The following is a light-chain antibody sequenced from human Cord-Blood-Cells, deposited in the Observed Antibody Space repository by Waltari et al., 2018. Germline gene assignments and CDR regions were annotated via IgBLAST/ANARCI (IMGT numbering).Light chain of an antibody. Sequence: DIVMTQSPDSLAVSLGERATINCKSSQSVLYSSNNKNYLAWYKQKPRQPPKLLIYWASTRESGVPDRFSGSGSGTDFTLTISSLQAEDVAVYYCQQYYSTPWTFGQGTKVEIK. CDR1: QSVLYSSNNKNY. J-gene: IGKJ1*01. V-gene: IGKV4-1*01. CDR3: QQYYSTPWT. CDR2: WAS.